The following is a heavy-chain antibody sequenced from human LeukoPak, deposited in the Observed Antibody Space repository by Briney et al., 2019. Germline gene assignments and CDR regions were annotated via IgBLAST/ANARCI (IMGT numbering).Heavy chain of an antibody. V-gene: IGHV4-34*01. CDR2: INHSGST. J-gene: IGHJ4*02. Sequence: SETLSLTCAVYGGSFSGYYWSWIRQPPGKGLEWIGEINHSGSTNYNPSLKSRVTISVDTSKNQFSLKPSSVTAADTAVYYCARGRDIYRAVAGILNYWGQGTLVTVSS. D-gene: IGHD6-19*01. CDR1: GGSFSGYY. CDR3: ARGRDIYRAVAGILNY.